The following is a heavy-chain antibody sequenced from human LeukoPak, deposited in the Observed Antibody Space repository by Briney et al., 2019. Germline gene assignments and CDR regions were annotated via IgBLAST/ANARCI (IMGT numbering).Heavy chain of an antibody. V-gene: IGHV1-69*04. D-gene: IGHD5-24*01. Sequence: ASVKVSCKASGGTFRSFAISWVRQAPGQGLEWMGRIIPVLGIANYVQKFQGRVTITADTSTCTVYMELSSLTSEDTAVYYCARDDRDGYNYVYWGQGTLVTVSS. CDR1: GGTFRSFA. CDR3: ARDDRDGYNYVY. J-gene: IGHJ4*02. CDR2: IIPVLGIA.